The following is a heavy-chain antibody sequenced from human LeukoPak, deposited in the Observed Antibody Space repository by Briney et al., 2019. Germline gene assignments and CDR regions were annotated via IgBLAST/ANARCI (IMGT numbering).Heavy chain of an antibody. CDR2: ISGSGGST. CDR3: ARDRYFDRGGSFDY. D-gene: IGHD3-9*01. Sequence: GGSLRLSCAASGFTFSWVRQAPGKGLEWVSAISGSGGSTYYADSVKGRFTISRDNSKNTLYLQMNSLRAEDTAVYYCARDRYFDRGGSFDYWGQGTLVTVSS. V-gene: IGHV3-23*01. CDR1: GFTFS. J-gene: IGHJ4*02.